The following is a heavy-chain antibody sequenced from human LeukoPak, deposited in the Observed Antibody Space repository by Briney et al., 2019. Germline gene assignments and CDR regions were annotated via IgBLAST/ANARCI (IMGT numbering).Heavy chain of an antibody. CDR2: ISYDGSNK. J-gene: IGHJ6*02. V-gene: IGHV3-30*18. CDR1: GFTFSSYG. CDR3: AKSVQLERRYYYYGMDV. Sequence: PGGSLRLSCAASGFTFSSYGMHWVRQAPGKGLEWVAVISYDGSNKYYADSVKGQFTISRDNSKNTLYLQMNSLRAEDTAVYYCAKSVQLERRYYYYGMDVWGQGTTVTVSS. D-gene: IGHD1-1*01.